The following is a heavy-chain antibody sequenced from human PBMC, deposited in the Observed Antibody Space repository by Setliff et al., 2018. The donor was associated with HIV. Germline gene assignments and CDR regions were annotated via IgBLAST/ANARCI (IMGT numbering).Heavy chain of an antibody. CDR3: ATAGGRSWFDP. V-gene: IGHV1-2*02. CDR1: GYTFDAKY. Sequence: AASVKVSCKTSGYTFDAKYIHWARQAPGQGLEWMGWINPNSGGTNYARKFQGRVTMTRDTSISTAYMELNSLRSDDTAVYYCATAGGRSWFDPWGPGTLVTISS. CDR2: INPNSGGT. D-gene: IGHD3-16*01. J-gene: IGHJ5*02.